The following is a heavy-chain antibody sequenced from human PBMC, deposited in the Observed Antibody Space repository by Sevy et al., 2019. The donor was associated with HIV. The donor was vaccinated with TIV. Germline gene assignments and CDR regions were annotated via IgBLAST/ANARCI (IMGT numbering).Heavy chain of an antibody. CDR3: ARWDGYNYDYYYYGMDV. V-gene: IGHV3-30*04. D-gene: IGHD5-12*01. CDR2: ISYDGSNK. J-gene: IGHJ6*02. Sequence: GESLKISCAASGFTFSSYAMHWVRQAPGKGLEWVAVISYDGSNKYYADSVKGRFTISRDNSKNTLYLQMNSLRAEDTAVYYCARWDGYNYDYYYYGMDVWGQGTTVTVSS. CDR1: GFTFSSYA.